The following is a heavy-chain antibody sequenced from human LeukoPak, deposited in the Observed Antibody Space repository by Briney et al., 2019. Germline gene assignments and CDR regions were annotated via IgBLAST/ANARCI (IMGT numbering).Heavy chain of an antibody. CDR1: GFTFSTYT. D-gene: IGHD3-22*01. V-gene: IGHV3-21*05. Sequence: GGSLRLSCAASGFTFSTYTMNWVRQAPGKGLEWVSHIATGGSYTFYADSVQGRFSISRDNAKNSLYLQMNSLRAEDTAVYYCARDYDPRQSYYYYGMDVWGQGTTVTVSS. CDR2: IATGGSYT. CDR3: ARDYDPRQSYYYYGMDV. J-gene: IGHJ6*02.